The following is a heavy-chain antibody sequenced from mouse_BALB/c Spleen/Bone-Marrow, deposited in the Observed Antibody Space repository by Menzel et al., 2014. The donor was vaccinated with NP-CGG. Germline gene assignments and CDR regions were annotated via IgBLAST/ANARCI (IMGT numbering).Heavy chain of an antibody. CDR2: ISSGVSYT. D-gene: IGHD1-3*01. V-gene: IGHV5-6*02. CDR1: GFTFSNYD. Sequence: EVKVEESGGDLVKPGGSLKLSCATSGFTFSNYDVSWVRQTPDKRLEWVAIISSGVSYTYYPDSVKGRFTISRDNAKNTLHLQMSSLKSEDTAMYVYARHNCGYFAMDYWGQGTSVTVSS. CDR3: ARHNCGYFAMDY. J-gene: IGHJ4*01.